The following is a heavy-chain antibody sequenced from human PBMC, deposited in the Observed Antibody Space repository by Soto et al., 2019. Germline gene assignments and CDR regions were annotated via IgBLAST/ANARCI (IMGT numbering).Heavy chain of an antibody. CDR2: ISGNADST. CDR3: AKVSPFGWGVTTFFDY. J-gene: IGHJ4*02. CDR1: GFSFSSFA. Sequence: GGSLRLSCAASGFSFSSFAMNWVRQAPGKGLEWVSIISGNADSTFYADSVKGRFTVSRDNSKSTLYLQINSLRAEDTVVYYCAKVSPFGWGVTTFFDYWGQGTLVTVSS. D-gene: IGHD4-17*01. V-gene: IGHV3-23*01.